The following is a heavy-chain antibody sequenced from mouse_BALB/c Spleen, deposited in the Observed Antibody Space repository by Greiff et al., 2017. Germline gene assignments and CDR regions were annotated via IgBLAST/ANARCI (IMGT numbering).Heavy chain of an antibody. V-gene: IGHV3-6*02. CDR1: GYSITSGYY. J-gene: IGHJ4*01. Sequence: EVQRVESGPGLVKPSQSLSLTCSVTGYSITSGYYWIWIRQFPGNKLEWMGYISYDGSNNYNPSLKNRISFTRDTSRNQVFLKLNSVTTEDTATYNGAREAPSYDYPYARDYWGQGTSVTVSS. D-gene: IGHD2-4*01. CDR2: ISYDGSN. CDR3: AREAPSYDYPYARDY.